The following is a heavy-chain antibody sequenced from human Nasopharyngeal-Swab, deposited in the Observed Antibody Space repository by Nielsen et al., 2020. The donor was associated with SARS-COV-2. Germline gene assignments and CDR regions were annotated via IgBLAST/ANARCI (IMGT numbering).Heavy chain of an antibody. CDR3: ARRGKIVATIPYYYYYYYMDV. J-gene: IGHJ6*03. CDR2: ISSSSSYI. D-gene: IGHD5-12*01. V-gene: IGHV3-21*01. Sequence: GGSLRLSCAASGFTFSSYSMNWVRQAPGKGLEWVSSISSSSSYIYYADSVKGRFTISRDNAKNSLYLQMNSLRAEDTAVYYCARRGKIVATIPYYYYYYYMDVWGKGTTVTVSS. CDR1: GFTFSSYS.